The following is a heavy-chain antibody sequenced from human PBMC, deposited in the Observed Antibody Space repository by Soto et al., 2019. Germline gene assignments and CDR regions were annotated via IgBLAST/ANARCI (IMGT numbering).Heavy chain of an antibody. CDR1: GFAVSGFY. V-gene: IGHV3-53*01. CDR3: ARERYSYGFDY. J-gene: IGHJ4*02. CDR2: IFTTGTT. Sequence: GGSLRLSCAASGFAVSGFYMNWIRQAPGKGLEWVSVIFTTGTTYYADSVKGRFTISRDDSKNTLYLQMNSLRAEDTAVYYCARERYSYGFDYWGQGTVVTVSS. D-gene: IGHD5-18*01.